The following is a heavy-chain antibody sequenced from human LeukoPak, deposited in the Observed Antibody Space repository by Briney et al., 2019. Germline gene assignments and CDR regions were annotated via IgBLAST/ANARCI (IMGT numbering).Heavy chain of an antibody. J-gene: IGHJ6*02. CDR1: GFTFSGYA. V-gene: IGHV3-30-3*01. CDR2: ISYDGSNK. CDR3: ARDYVPIFGVVIRSYGMDV. D-gene: IGHD3-3*01. Sequence: PGGSLRLSCAASGFTFSGYAMHWVRQAPGKGLEWVAVISYDGSNKYYADSVKGRFTISRDNAKNTLYLQMNSLRAEDTAVYYCARDYVPIFGVVIRSYGMDVWGQGTTVTVSS.